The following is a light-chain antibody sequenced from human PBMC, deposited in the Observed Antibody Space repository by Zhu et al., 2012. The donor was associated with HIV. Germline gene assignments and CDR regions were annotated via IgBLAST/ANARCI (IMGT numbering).Light chain of an antibody. CDR1: DFVNSK. Sequence: EVVMTQSPTTLSVSPGERATLSCRAGDFVNSKLAWYQHKRGQAPRLLLYGASTRATGIPARFTGSGSGTDFTLTITGLESEDFGVYYCHQYGDSPWTFGQGTKVEIK. CDR2: GAS. J-gene: IGKJ1*01. CDR3: HQYGDSPWT. V-gene: IGKV3-15*01.